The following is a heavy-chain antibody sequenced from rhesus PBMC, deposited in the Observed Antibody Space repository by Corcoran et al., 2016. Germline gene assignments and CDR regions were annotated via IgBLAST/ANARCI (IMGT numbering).Heavy chain of an antibody. CDR1: GYSISSGYG. CDR3: VRDNNNYVYWYFDL. Sequence: QLQLQESGPGLVKPSETLSLTCAVSGYSISSGYGWSWLRQSPGKGLEWIVFISYSGGTTYHPYLKSRVTISRETSKNQFSLNLNSVPAADTAVYYCVRDNNNYVYWYFDLWGPGTPITISS. J-gene: IGHJ2*01. V-gene: IGHV4-122*02. D-gene: IGHD3-22*01. CDR2: ISYSGGT.